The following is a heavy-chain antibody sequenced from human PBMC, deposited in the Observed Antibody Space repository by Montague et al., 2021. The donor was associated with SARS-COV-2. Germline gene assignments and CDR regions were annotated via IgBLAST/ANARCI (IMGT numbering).Heavy chain of an antibody. Sequence: SETLSLTCTVSGDSISSRSYNWGWIRQPPGKGLEWIGSVYYNGRTYYXXXLKRRVTIYVDTSKNQISLRLSSVTAADTAVYYSTRHVHMTWPEPSPGFDYWGQGTLVTVSS. CDR1: GDSISSRSYN. V-gene: IGHV4-39*01. CDR2: VYYNGRT. CDR3: TRHVHMTWPEPSPGFDY. D-gene: IGHD1-1*01. J-gene: IGHJ4*02.